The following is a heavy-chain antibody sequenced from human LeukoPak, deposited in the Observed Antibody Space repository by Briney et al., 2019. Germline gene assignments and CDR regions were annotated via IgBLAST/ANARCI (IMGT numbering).Heavy chain of an antibody. Sequence: GGSLRLSCAASGFTFSSYGMHWVRQAPGKGLEWVAVISDDGSNKYYADSVKGRFTISRDNSKNTLYLQMNSLRAEDTAVYYCAKDGDYGSGSYYYGMDVWGKGTTVTVSS. V-gene: IGHV3-30*18. CDR1: GFTFSSYG. CDR2: ISDDGSNK. J-gene: IGHJ6*04. D-gene: IGHD3-10*01. CDR3: AKDGDYGSGSYYYGMDV.